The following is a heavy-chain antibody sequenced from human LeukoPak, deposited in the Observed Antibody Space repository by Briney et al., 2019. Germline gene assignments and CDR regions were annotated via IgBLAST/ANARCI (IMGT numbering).Heavy chain of an antibody. CDR3: ARESGYLLWFGELLTDY. CDR1: GFTFSSYW. J-gene: IGHJ4*02. Sequence: GGSLRLSCAASGFTFSSYWMHWVRQAPGKGLVWVSRIRTDGTITTYADSVKGRFSISRDNAKNTLYLQVNSLRVEDTAVYYCARESGYLLWFGELLTDYWGQGTLVTVSS. D-gene: IGHD3-10*01. V-gene: IGHV3-74*03. CDR2: IRTDGTIT.